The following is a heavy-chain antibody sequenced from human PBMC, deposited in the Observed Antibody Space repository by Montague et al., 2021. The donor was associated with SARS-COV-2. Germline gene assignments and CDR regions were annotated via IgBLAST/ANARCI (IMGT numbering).Heavy chain of an antibody. J-gene: IGHJ4*02. D-gene: IGHD1-26*01. CDR2: VNNSVHT. CDR1: GGSPIGDH. Sequence: SETLSLTCSVYGGSPIGDHCCWIRHPPGKGLEWIGEVNNSVHTNSNLSPNIRGTISVYTYKSQYSLKVRSVTAAATAVYFCARGAVGVGAGLRYYFDQWGQGTLVTVSS. V-gene: IGHV4-34*01. CDR3: ARGAVGVGAGLRYYFDQ.